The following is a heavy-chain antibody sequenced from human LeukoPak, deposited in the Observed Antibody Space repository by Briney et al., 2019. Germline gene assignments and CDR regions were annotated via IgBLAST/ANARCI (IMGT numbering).Heavy chain of an antibody. Sequence: ASVTVSCKASGYTFTSYAMNWVRQAPGQGLEWMGWINTNTGNPTYAQGFTGRFVFSLDTSVSTAYLQISSLKAEDTAVYYCARTPPPLEWFPWFDPWGQGTLVTVSS. V-gene: IGHV7-4-1*02. J-gene: IGHJ5*02. D-gene: IGHD3-3*01. CDR2: INTNTGNP. CDR3: ARTPPPLEWFPWFDP. CDR1: GYTFTSYA.